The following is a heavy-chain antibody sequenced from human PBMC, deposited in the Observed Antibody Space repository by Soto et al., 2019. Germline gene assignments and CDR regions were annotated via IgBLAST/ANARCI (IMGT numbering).Heavy chain of an antibody. CDR1: GYTFTGYY. J-gene: IGHJ6*02. Sequence: ASVKVPCKASGYTFTGYYMHWVRQAPGQGLEWMGWINPNSGGTNYAQKFQGRVTMTRDTSISTAYMELSRLRSDDTAVYYCASDGSSGYEYGMDVWGQGTTVTVSS. V-gene: IGHV1-2*02. CDR3: ASDGSSGYEYGMDV. CDR2: INPNSGGT. D-gene: IGHD3-22*01.